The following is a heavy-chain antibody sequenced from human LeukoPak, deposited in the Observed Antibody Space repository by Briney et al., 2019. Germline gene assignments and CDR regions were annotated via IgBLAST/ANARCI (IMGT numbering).Heavy chain of an antibody. CDR1: GGTFSSYA. CDR3: ARVFTDSSSWYGY. D-gene: IGHD6-13*01. V-gene: IGHV1-69*05. Sequence: SVKVSCKASGGTFSSYAISWVRQAPGQVLEWMGGIIPIFGTANYAQKFQGRVTMTRDTSTSTVYMELSSLRSEDTAVYYCARVFTDSSSWYGYWGQRTLVTVSS. CDR2: IIPIFGTA. J-gene: IGHJ4*02.